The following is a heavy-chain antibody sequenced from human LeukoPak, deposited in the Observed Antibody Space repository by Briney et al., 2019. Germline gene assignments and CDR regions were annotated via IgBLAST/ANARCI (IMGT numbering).Heavy chain of an antibody. D-gene: IGHD2-15*01. CDR2: IIPIFGTA. J-gene: IGHJ4*02. CDR1: GGTFSSYA. V-gene: IGHV1-69*05. CDR3: ASRDYCSGGSCDKDY. Sequence: GASVEVSCKASGGTFSSYAISWVRQAPGQGLEWMGGIIPIFGTANYAQKFQGRVTITTDESTSTAYMELSSLRSEDTAVYYCASRDYCSGGSCDKDYWGQGTLVTISS.